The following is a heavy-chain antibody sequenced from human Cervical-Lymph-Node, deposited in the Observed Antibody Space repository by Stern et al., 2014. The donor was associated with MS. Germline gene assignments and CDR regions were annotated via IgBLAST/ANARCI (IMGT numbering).Heavy chain of an antibody. CDR2: IYWDDDK. D-gene: IGHD6-19*01. J-gene: IGHJ4*02. Sequence: QITLKESGPTLVKPTQTLTLTCTFSGFSLSTSGVGVGWIRPPPGKALEWLALIYWDDDKRYSPSLKSRVTITKDTSKNQVVLTMTNMDPVDTATYYCVHSLAVAAVQNWGQGTLVTVSS. CDR3: VHSLAVAAVQN. V-gene: IGHV2-5*02. CDR1: GFSLSTSGVG.